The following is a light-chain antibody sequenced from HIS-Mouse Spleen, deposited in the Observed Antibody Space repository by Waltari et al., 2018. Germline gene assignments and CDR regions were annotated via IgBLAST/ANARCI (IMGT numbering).Light chain of an antibody. V-gene: IGLV3-10*01. J-gene: IGLJ2*01. Sequence: SYELTQPPSVSVSPGQTARITCSGAAFPKKYDYWYQQKSGQAPVLVIYEDSKRPSGIPERFSGSSSGTMATLTISGAQVEDEADYYCYSTDSSGNHRVFGGGTKLTVL. CDR2: EDS. CDR3: YSTDSSGNHRV. CDR1: AFPKKY.